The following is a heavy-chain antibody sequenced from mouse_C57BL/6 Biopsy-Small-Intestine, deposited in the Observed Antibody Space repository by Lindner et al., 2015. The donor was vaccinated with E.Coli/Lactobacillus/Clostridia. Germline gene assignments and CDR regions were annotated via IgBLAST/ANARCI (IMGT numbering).Heavy chain of an antibody. CDR1: ETPSAAVV. CDR3: AREGRQGAYFDD. D-gene: IGHD6-1*01. CDR2: HPYLWNN. J-gene: IGHJ2*01. V-gene: IGHV1-81*01. Sequence: SVKVVLARSLETPSAAVVSAGCDRPLDKGLNGWGDHPYLWNNNLRKKFQDRVTITADESTSTVYMDLSGLRSEDMAVYYCAREGRQGAYFDDWGQGTLVTVSS.